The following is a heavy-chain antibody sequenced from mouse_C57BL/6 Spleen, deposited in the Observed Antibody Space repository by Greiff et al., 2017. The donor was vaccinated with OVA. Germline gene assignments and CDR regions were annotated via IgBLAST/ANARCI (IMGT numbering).Heavy chain of an antibody. CDR2: IDPSDSYT. Sequence: VQLQQPGAELVRPGTSVKLSCKASGYTFTSYWMHWVKQRPGQGLEWIGVIDPSDSYTNYNQKFKGKATLTVDTSSSTAYMQLSSLTSEDSAVYYCAREGYGNFRRFGYWGQGTTLTVSS. CDR1: GYTFTSYW. J-gene: IGHJ2*01. D-gene: IGHD2-10*02. V-gene: IGHV1-59*01. CDR3: AREGYGNFRRFGY.